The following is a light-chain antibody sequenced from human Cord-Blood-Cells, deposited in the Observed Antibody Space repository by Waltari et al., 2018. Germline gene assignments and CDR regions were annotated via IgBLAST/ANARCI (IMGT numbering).Light chain of an antibody. CDR1: QSISSY. CDR2: AAS. Sequence: DIQMTQSPSSLSASVGDRVTITFRASQSISSYLNWYQQKPGKAPKLLIYAASSLQSGVPSRFSGSGSGTDFTLTINSLQPEDFATYYCQQSYSTPLTFGPGTKVDIK. J-gene: IGKJ3*01. CDR3: QQSYSTPLT. V-gene: IGKV1-39*01.